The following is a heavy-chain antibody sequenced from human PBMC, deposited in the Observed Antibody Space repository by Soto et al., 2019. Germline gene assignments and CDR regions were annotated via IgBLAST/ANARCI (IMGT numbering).Heavy chain of an antibody. CDR2: IIPIFGTA. CDR1: GGTFSSYA. CDR3: ASCAYYDILTGPHYYGMDV. D-gene: IGHD3-9*01. Sequence: SVKVSCKASGGTFSSYAISWVRKAPGQGLEWMGGIIPIFGTANYAQKFQGRVTITADESTSTAYMELSSLRSEDTAVYYCASCAYYDILTGPHYYGMDVWGQGTTVTVSS. V-gene: IGHV1-69*13. J-gene: IGHJ6*02.